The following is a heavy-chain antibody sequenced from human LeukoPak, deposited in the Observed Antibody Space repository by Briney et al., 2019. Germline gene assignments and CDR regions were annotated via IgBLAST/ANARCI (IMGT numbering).Heavy chain of an antibody. V-gene: IGHV3-43*02. D-gene: IGHD3-22*01. CDR3: AKVLGYYDSSGYSQGGGFDY. Sequence: PGGSLRLSCAASGFTFDDYAMHWVRQAPGKGLDWVSLISGDGGSTYYADSVKGRFTISRDNSKNSLYLQMNSLRTEDTAFYYCAKVLGYYDSSGYSQGGGFDYWGQGTLVTVSS. J-gene: IGHJ4*02. CDR2: ISGDGGST. CDR1: GFTFDDYA.